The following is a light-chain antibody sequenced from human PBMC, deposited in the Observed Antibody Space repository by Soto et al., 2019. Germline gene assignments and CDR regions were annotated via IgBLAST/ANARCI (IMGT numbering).Light chain of an antibody. Sequence: QSALTQPASVSGSPGQSITISCTGTSSDVGGYNYVSWYQQHPGKAPKVMIYDVSKRPSGISNRFSGSKSGNTASLTISGLQVVDEADYYCSSYTSGSTRVVFGGGTKLTVL. CDR1: SSDVGGYNY. CDR2: DVS. CDR3: SSYTSGSTRVV. J-gene: IGLJ2*01. V-gene: IGLV2-14*03.